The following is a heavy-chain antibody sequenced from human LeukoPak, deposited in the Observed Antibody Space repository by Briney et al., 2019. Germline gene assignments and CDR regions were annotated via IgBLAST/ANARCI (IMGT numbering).Heavy chain of an antibody. D-gene: IGHD2-2*01. CDR3: ARGYCRSTSCYGPPEYFQH. V-gene: IGHV4-38-2*02. Sequence: SETLSLTCTVSGYSISSGYYWGWIRQPPGKGLEWIGSIYHSGSTYYNPSLKSRVTISVDTSKNQFSLKLSSVTAADTAVYYCARGYCRSTSCYGPPEYFQHWGQGTLVTVSS. CDR1: GYSISSGYY. CDR2: IYHSGST. J-gene: IGHJ1*01.